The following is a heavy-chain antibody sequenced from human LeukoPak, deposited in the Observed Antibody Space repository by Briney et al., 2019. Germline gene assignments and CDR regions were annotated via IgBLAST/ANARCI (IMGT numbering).Heavy chain of an antibody. CDR3: ARDRGDLEYFDY. J-gene: IGHJ4*02. Sequence: ASVKVSCKASGGTFSSYAISWVRQAPGQGLEWMGGIIPIFGTANYAQKFQGRVTITTDESTSTAYMELSSLRSEDTAVYYCARDRGDLEYFDYWGQGTLVTVSS. V-gene: IGHV1-69*05. CDR2: IIPIFGTA. D-gene: IGHD3-10*01. CDR1: GGTFSSYA.